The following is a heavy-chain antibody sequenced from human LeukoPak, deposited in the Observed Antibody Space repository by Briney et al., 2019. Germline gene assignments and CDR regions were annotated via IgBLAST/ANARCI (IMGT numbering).Heavy chain of an antibody. CDR3: AKGYFAFDI. CDR2: ISYDGSNK. V-gene: IGHV3-30*18. CDR1: GFTFSSYD. Sequence: GGSLRLSCAASGFTFSSYDMRWVRQAPGKGLEWVAVISYDGSNKYYADSVKGRFTISRDNSKNTLYLQMNSLRAEDTAVYYCAKGYFAFDIWGQGTMVTVSS. J-gene: IGHJ3*02. D-gene: IGHD1-1*01.